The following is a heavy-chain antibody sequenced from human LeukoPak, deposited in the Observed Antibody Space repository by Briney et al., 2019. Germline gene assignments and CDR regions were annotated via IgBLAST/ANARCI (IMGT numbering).Heavy chain of an antibody. CDR2: IWYDGSNK. CDR3: ARAHGWPEGDAFDI. J-gene: IGHJ3*02. CDR1: GFTFSSYG. Sequence: GRSLRLSCAASGFTFSSYGMHWVRQAPGKGLEWVAVIWYDGSNKYYADSVKGRFTISRDNSKNTLYLQMNSLRAEDTAVYYCARAHGWPEGDAFDIWGQGTMVTVSS. D-gene: IGHD6-19*01. V-gene: IGHV3-33*01.